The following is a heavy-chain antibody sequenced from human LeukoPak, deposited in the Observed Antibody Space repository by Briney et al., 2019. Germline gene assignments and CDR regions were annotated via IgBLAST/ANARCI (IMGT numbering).Heavy chain of an antibody. CDR3: ARSNVVVPAARGAFDI. D-gene: IGHD2-2*01. CDR1: GYTFTSYD. CDR2: MNPNSGNT. J-gene: IGHJ3*02. Sequence: ASVKVSCKASGYTFTSYDINWVRQATGQGLEWMGWMNPNSGNTGYAQKFQGRVTITRNTSISTAYMELSSLRSEDTAVYYCARSNVVVPAARGAFDIWGQGTMVTVSS. V-gene: IGHV1-8*03.